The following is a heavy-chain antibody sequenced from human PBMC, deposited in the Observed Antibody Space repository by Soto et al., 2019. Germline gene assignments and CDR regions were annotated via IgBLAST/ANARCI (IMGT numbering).Heavy chain of an antibody. CDR3: ARRSIAAAGNPNYWYFDL. CDR2: IKQDGSEK. CDR1: GFTFSSYW. J-gene: IGHJ2*01. D-gene: IGHD6-13*01. V-gene: IGHV3-7*01. Sequence: GGSLRLSCAASGFTFSSYWMSWVRQAPGKGLEWVANIKQDGSEKYYVDSVKGRFTISRDNAKNSLYLQMNSLRAEDTAVYYCARRSIAAAGNPNYWYFDLWGRGTLVTVAS.